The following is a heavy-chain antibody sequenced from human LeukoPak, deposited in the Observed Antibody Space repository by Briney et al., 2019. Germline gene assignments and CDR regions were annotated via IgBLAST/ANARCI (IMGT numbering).Heavy chain of an antibody. V-gene: IGHV3-21*01. CDR1: GFTFSSYS. D-gene: IGHD4-23*01. CDR3: ARDTYGGNPLDYYGMDV. Sequence: GGSLRLSCAASGFTFSSYSMNWVRQAPGKGLELVSSISSSSSYIYYADSVKGRFTISRDNAKNSLYLQMNSLRAEDTAVYYCARDTYGGNPLDYYGMDVWGQGTTVTVSS. J-gene: IGHJ6*02. CDR2: ISSSSSYI.